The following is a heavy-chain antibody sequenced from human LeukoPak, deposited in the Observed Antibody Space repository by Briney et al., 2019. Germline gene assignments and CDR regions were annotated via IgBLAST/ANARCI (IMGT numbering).Heavy chain of an antibody. Sequence: GGSLRLSCAASGLTVSDNYMTWVRQAPGKGLEWVSAISGSGGSTYYADSVKGRFTISRDNSKNTLYLQMNSLRAEDTAVYYCAKLGGSGSYYNPAFDYWGQGTLVTVSS. D-gene: IGHD3-10*01. CDR3: AKLGGSGSYYNPAFDY. J-gene: IGHJ4*02. V-gene: IGHV3-23*01. CDR2: ISGSGGST. CDR1: GLTVSDNY.